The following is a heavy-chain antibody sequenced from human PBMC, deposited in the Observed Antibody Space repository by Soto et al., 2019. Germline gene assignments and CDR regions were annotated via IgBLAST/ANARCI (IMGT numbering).Heavy chain of an antibody. V-gene: IGHV1-18*01. D-gene: IGHD2-2*01. Sequence: QVQLVQSGAEVKKPGASVKVSCKASGYTFTSYGISWVRQAPGQGLEWMGWISAYNGNTNYAQKFQGRATRTPATATSTAYMEPRSLRSDDTAVYNCARGEAYADHWGQGTLVTVSS. CDR2: ISAYNGNT. J-gene: IGHJ5*02. CDR3: ARGEAYADH. CDR1: GYTFTSYG.